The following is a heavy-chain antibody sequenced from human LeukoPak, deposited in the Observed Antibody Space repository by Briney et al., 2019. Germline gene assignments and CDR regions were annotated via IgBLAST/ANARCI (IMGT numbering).Heavy chain of an antibody. Sequence: GGSLRLSCTGSGFTFGYWVMTWVRQAPGKGLEWVTSIRSRAYGGATEYAASVKGRCIISRKDAKNIAYLKMNSLRTEDSAVYYCTRDCSFTMLRGIGDRFDRWGQGTRVTVSS. V-gene: IGHV3-49*04. D-gene: IGHD3-10*01. CDR3: TRDCSFTMLRGIGDRFDR. CDR2: IRSRAYGGAT. J-gene: IGHJ3*01. CDR1: GFTFGYWV.